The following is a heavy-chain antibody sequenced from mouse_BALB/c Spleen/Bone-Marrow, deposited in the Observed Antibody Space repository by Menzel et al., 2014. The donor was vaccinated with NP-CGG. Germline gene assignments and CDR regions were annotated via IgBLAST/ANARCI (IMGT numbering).Heavy chain of an antibody. D-gene: IGHD2-12*01. J-gene: IGHJ3*01. Sequence: QVQLQQSGPGLVSPSQSLSIPCTVSGFSLTSYGVSWVRQPPGKGLEWLGVIWGDGSTNYHSALISRPSINKDNSKSQVLLKPNSLQTDDTATYYCAKEGRSQSTIITTFADWGQGTLVTVSA. CDR1: GFSLTSYG. CDR3: AKEGRSQSTIITTFAD. CDR2: IWGDGST. V-gene: IGHV2-3*01.